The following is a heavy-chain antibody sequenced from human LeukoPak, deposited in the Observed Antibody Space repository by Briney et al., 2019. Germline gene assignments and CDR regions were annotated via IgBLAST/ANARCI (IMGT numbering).Heavy chain of an antibody. D-gene: IGHD2-2*01. CDR3: ARGTPGIVVVPAAAIDY. CDR2: INTDGSST. J-gene: IGHJ4*02. V-gene: IGHV3-74*01. CDR1: GFTFSSYA. Sequence: LAGGSLRLSCAASGFTFSSYAMSWVRQAPGKGLVWVSRINTDGSSTSYADSVKGRFTISRDNAKNTLYLQMNSLGAEDTAVYYCARGTPGIVVVPAAAIDYWGQGTLVTVSS.